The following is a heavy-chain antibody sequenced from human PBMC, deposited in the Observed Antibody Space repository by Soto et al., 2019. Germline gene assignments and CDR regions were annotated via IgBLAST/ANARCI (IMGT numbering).Heavy chain of an antibody. Sequence: ASVKVSCKASGYTFTSYGISWVRQAPGQGLEWMGWISAYNGNTNYAQKLQGRVTMTTDTSTSTAYMELRSLRSDDTAVYYCAGEIAVLAAPPGGRYYNYYYGMDVWGQGTTVTVSS. J-gene: IGHJ6*02. CDR3: AGEIAVLAAPPGGRYYNYYYGMDV. D-gene: IGHD6-6*01. CDR1: GYTFTSYG. V-gene: IGHV1-18*04. CDR2: ISAYNGNT.